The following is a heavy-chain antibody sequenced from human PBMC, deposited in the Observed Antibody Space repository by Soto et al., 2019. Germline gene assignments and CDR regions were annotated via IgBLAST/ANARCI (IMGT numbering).Heavy chain of an antibody. D-gene: IGHD3-22*01. CDR1: GFTLSDYG. Sequence: QVQLVESGGGVVQPGRSLRLSCTASGFTLSDYGMHWVRQAPGKGLEWVAVIWHDGGEKYYADSVTGRFTISRDNSKNTVHLQIDSLGTEDTVLYYCARDPGRDSPIDYWGQGTLVTVSS. CDR2: IWHDGGEK. CDR3: ARDPGRDSPIDY. V-gene: IGHV3-33*01. J-gene: IGHJ4*02.